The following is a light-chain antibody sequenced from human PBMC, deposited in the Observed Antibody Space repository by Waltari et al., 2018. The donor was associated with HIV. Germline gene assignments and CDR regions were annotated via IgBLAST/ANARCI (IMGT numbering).Light chain of an antibody. CDR1: SRDVGGYNI. CDR3: CAYAGSTTYVI. V-gene: IGLV2-23*02. CDR2: EVS. J-gene: IGLJ2*01. Sequence: QSALTQPASVSGSPVQSITISCTGTSRDVGGYNIVSWYQQHPGKAPKLMIYEVSKRPSGVSNRFSGSKSGNTASLTISGLQAEDEADYYCCAYAGSTTYVIFGGGTKLTVL.